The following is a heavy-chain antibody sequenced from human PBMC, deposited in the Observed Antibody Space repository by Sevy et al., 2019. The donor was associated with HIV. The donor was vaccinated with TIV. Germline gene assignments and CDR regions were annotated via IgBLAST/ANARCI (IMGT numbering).Heavy chain of an antibody. J-gene: IGHJ4*02. Sequence: GGSLRLSCAASGFTFSRNGMHWVRQAPGKGLEWVAVISYDGSNKYYADSVKGGFTISRDNSKNTLYLQMNSLRAEDTAVYYCAKGITIFGVVDYFDYWGQGTLVTVSS. CDR1: GFTFSRNG. CDR3: AKGITIFGVVDYFDY. CDR2: ISYDGSNK. D-gene: IGHD3-3*01. V-gene: IGHV3-30*18.